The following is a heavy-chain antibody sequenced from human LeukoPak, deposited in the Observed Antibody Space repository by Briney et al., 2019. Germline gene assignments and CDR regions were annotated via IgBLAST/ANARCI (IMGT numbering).Heavy chain of an antibody. Sequence: GASVKVSCKASGYTFTSYDINWVRQATGQGLEWMGWINPNSGNTGYAQKFQGRVTMTRNTSISTAYMELSSLRSEDTAVYYCARGTGYCSGGSGYYQKNWFDPWGQGTLVTVSS. CDR1: GYTFTSYD. J-gene: IGHJ5*02. CDR2: INPNSGNT. CDR3: ARGTGYCSGGSGYYQKNWFDP. V-gene: IGHV1-8*01. D-gene: IGHD2-15*01.